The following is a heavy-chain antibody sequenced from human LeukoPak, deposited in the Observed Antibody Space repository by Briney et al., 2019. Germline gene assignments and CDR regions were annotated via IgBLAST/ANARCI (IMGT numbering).Heavy chain of an antibody. CDR2: INPNSGGT. Sequence: ASVKVSCKVSGYTLTELSMHWVRQTPGKGLEWMGWINPNSGGTNYAQKFQGRVTMTRDTSISTAYMELSRLRSDDTAVYYCAREDIVATSKFDYWGQGTLVTVSS. D-gene: IGHD5-12*01. CDR3: AREDIVATSKFDY. V-gene: IGHV1-2*02. CDR1: GYTLTELS. J-gene: IGHJ4*02.